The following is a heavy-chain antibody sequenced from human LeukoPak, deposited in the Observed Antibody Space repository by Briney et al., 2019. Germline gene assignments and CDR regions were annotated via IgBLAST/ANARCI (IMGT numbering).Heavy chain of an antibody. Sequence: PGGSLRLSCAASGLTFSSYSMNWVRQAPGKGLEWVANIKQDGSEKNYVDSVKGRFTISRDNAKNSVDLQMNSLRTDDTAVYYCARVGYSSSSFDYWGQGTLVTVSS. CDR2: IKQDGSEK. J-gene: IGHJ4*02. D-gene: IGHD6-6*01. V-gene: IGHV3-7*01. CDR3: ARVGYSSSSFDY. CDR1: GLTFSSYS.